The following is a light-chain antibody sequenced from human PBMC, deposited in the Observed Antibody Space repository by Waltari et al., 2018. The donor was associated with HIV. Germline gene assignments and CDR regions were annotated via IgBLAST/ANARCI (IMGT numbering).Light chain of an antibody. CDR2: DVS. J-gene: IGLJ1*01. CDR3: CSYAGTYTYV. V-gene: IGLV2-11*01. CDR1: SSDVGDYNS. Sequence: QSALTQPRSVSGSPGQSVTISCTGTSSDVGDYNSVYWYQQHPGKAPKLMIYDVSKWPSGVPDRFSGSKSGNTASLTISGLQAEDEADYYCCSYAGTYTYVFGTGTKVTVL.